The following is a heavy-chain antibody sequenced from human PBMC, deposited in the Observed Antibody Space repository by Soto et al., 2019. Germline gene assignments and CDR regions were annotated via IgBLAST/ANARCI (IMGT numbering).Heavy chain of an antibody. CDR3: AKDLSPPPIYDGNFDY. V-gene: IGHV3-30*18. D-gene: IGHD3-22*01. Sequence: QVHLVESGGGVVQPGSSLRLSCTASGFTFSNYGMHWGRQAPGQGLEWVAVISYDGSKKFYGDSVTGRFTISRDNSKNTVYLQMNSLRTEDTAVYYCAKDLSPPPIYDGNFDYWGQGALVIVSS. CDR1: GFTFSNYG. J-gene: IGHJ4*02. CDR2: ISYDGSKK.